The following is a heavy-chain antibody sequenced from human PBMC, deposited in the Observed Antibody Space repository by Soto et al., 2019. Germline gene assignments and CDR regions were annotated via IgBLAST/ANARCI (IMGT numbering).Heavy chain of an antibody. D-gene: IGHD4-17*01. Sequence: GESLKISCKGSGYSFTSYWIGWVRQMPGKGLEWMGIIYPGDSDTRYSPSFQGQVTISADKSISTAYLQWSSLKASDTAMYYCAIQAIDYGDYGSYYYYIDVWGKGTTVTVSS. V-gene: IGHV5-51*01. CDR1: GYSFTSYW. CDR2: IYPGDSDT. CDR3: AIQAIDYGDYGSYYYYIDV. J-gene: IGHJ6*03.